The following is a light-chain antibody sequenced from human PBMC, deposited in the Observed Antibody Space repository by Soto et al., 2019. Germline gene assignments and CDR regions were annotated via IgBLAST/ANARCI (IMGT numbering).Light chain of an antibody. CDR3: QSADSSGTVV. CDR1: ALPKQY. Sequence: ELTQPPSVSVSPGQTARITCSGDALPKQYAYWYQQKPGQAPVLVIYKDSERPSGIPERFSGSSSGTTVTLTISGVQAEDEADYYCQSADSSGTVVFGGGTKVTVL. J-gene: IGLJ2*01. V-gene: IGLV3-25*03. CDR2: KDS.